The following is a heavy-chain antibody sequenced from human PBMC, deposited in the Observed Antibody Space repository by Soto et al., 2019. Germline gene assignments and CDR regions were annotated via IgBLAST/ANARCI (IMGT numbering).Heavy chain of an antibody. D-gene: IGHD1-26*01. V-gene: IGHV3-23*01. CDR2: ISGSGGGT. Sequence: GGSLRLSCAASGFTFSNYAMSWVRQAPAKGLEWVSAISGSGGGTYYADSVKGRFTISRDNSKNTLYLQMNSLRAEDTAVYYCAKDHDSGSYLYFDYWGQGTLVTVSS. CDR3: AKDHDSGSYLYFDY. J-gene: IGHJ4*02. CDR1: GFTFSNYA.